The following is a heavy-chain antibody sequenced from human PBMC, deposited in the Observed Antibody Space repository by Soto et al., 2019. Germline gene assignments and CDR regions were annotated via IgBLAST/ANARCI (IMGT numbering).Heavy chain of an antibody. CDR2: IRSKAYGGTT. Sequence: GGSLRLSCTASGFTFGDYAMSWFRQAPGKGLEWVGLIRSKAYGGTTEYAASVKGRFTISRDDSKSIAYLQMNSLKTEDTAVYYCTSSRGVRYYYDSSGSRGGAFDIWGQGTMVTVSS. CDR1: GFTFGDYA. CDR3: TSSRGVRYYYDSSGSRGGAFDI. D-gene: IGHD3-22*01. V-gene: IGHV3-49*03. J-gene: IGHJ3*02.